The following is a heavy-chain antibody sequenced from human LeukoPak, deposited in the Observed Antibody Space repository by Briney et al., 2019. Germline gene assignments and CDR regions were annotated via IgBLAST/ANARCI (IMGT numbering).Heavy chain of an antibody. CDR1: GYSISSSNW. J-gene: IGHJ4*02. D-gene: IGHD6-13*01. V-gene: IGHV4-28*03. CDR3: ARGRGSSWYYFDY. Sequence: SETLPLTCAVSGYSISSSNWWGWIRQPPGKGLEWIGYIYYSGSTNYNPSLKSRVTMSVDTSKNQFSLNLSSVTAADTAVYYCARGRGSSWYYFDYWGQGTLVTVSS. CDR2: IYYSGST.